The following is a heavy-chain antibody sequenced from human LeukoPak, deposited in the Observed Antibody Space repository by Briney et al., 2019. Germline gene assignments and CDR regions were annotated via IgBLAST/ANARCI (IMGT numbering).Heavy chain of an antibody. D-gene: IGHD1/OR15-1a*01. Sequence: GGSLRLSCAASGFTFSSYGMHWVRQAPGKGLEWVAFIRYDGSNKYYADSVKGRFTISRDNSKNTLYLQMNSLRAEDTAVYYCAKAGRKGPGIRTSDYWGQGTLVTVSS. CDR3: AKAGRKGPGIRTSDY. CDR2: IRYDGSNK. V-gene: IGHV3-30*02. J-gene: IGHJ4*02. CDR1: GFTFSSYG.